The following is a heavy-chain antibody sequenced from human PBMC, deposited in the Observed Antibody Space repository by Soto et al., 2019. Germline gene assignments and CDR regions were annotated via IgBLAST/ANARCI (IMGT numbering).Heavy chain of an antibody. J-gene: IGHJ4*02. D-gene: IGHD2-2*01. CDR1: GFTFSSYA. Sequence: EVQLLESGGGLVQPGGSLRLSCAASGFTFSSYAMSWVRQAPGKGLEWVSAISNSGGGTYYADSVKGRFTLSRDNSKNTLYLQMNSRRADDTAVYYCANRVYHGDFDYWGQGTLVTVSS. CDR3: ANRVYHGDFDY. CDR2: ISNSGGGT. V-gene: IGHV3-23*01.